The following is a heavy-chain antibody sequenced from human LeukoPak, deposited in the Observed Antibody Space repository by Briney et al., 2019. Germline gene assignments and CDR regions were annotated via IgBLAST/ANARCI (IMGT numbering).Heavy chain of an antibody. CDR3: ARDYLPLGYSSGWIYYYYGMDV. CDR1: GFTFSSYA. J-gene: IGHJ6*04. CDR2: ISYDGSNK. Sequence: PGRSLRLSCAASGFTFSSYAMHWVRQAPGKGLEWVAVISYDGSNKYYADSVKGRFTISRDNSKNTLYLQTNSLRAEDTVVYYCARDYLPLGYSSGWIYYYYGMDVWGKGTTVTVSS. D-gene: IGHD6-19*01. V-gene: IGHV3-30*04.